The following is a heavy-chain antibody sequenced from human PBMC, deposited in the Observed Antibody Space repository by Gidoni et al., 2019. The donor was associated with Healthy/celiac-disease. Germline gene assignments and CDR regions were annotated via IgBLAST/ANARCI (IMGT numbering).Heavy chain of an antibody. CDR1: GFTFSSYG. CDR3: AKDLQLTGYFLKYYYYGMDV. CDR2: IRYVGSNK. V-gene: IGHV3-30*02. J-gene: IGHJ6*02. D-gene: IGHD3-9*01. Sequence: QVQLVESGGGVVQPGGSLRLSCAASGFTFSSYGMHWVRQAPGKGLGWVAFIRYVGSNKYYADAVKGRFTISRDNSKNTLYLQMNSLRAEDTAVYYCAKDLQLTGYFLKYYYYGMDVWGQGTTVTVSS.